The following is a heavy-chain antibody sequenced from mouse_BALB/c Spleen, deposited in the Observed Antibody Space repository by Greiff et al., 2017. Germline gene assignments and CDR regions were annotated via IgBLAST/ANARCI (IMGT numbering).Heavy chain of an antibody. CDR1: GFNIKDTY. Sequence: VQLQQPGAELVKPGASVKLSCTASGFNIKDTYMHWVKQRPEQGLEWIGRIDPANGNTKYDPKFQGKATITADTSSNTAYLQLSSLTSEDTAVYYCASRLCDFSFADWGQGTLVTVSA. V-gene: IGHV14-3*02. D-gene: IGHD6-5*01. CDR3: ASRLCDFSFAD. J-gene: IGHJ3*01. CDR2: IDPANGNT.